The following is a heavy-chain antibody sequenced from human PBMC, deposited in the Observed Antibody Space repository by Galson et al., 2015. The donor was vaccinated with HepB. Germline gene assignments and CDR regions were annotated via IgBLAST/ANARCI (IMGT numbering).Heavy chain of an antibody. Sequence: SLRLSCAASGFVFSNYWMTWVRQAPGRGLEWVANVRGAESRKHYVDSVKGRFTISRDNAKNSLYLQMNGLRAEDTAVYYCARDGNYHDSGTYYDTFDIWGQGTMVTVSS. CDR3: ARDGNYHDSGTYYDTFDI. V-gene: IGHV3-7*03. CDR1: GFVFSNYW. CDR2: VRGAESRK. D-gene: IGHD3-10*01. J-gene: IGHJ3*02.